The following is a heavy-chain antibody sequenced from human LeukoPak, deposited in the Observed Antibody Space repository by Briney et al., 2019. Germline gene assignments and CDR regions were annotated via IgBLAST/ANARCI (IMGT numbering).Heavy chain of an antibody. J-gene: IGHJ4*02. CDR1: GFTFSNYG. Sequence: GGSLRLSCAASGFTFSNYGMHWVRQAPGKGLEWVAVISFDGSYKYYADSVKGRFTISRDNSKNTLYLQMNSLRAEDTAVYYCARVGDGYNSLDYWGQGTLVTVSS. D-gene: IGHD5-24*01. CDR2: ISFDGSYK. V-gene: IGHV3-30*03. CDR3: ARVGDGYNSLDY.